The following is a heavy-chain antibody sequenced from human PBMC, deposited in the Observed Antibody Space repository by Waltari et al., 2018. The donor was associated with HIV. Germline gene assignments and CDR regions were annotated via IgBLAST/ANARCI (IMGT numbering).Heavy chain of an antibody. Sequence: QMQLVQSGPEVKKPGTSVKVSCKASGFTFTSSAVQWVRQARGQRLEWIGWIVVGSGNTNYAQKFQERVTITRDMSTSTAYMELSSLGSEDTAVYYCAAEGRSSKIDDYGMDVWGQGTTVTVSS. D-gene: IGHD2-2*01. CDR1: GFTFTSSA. CDR3: AAEGRSSKIDDYGMDV. J-gene: IGHJ6*02. V-gene: IGHV1-58*01. CDR2: IVVGSGNT.